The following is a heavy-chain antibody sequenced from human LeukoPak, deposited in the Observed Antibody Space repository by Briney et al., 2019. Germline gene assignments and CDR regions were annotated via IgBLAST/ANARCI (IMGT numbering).Heavy chain of an antibody. Sequence: GGSVKVSCKASGYTFTGYYMHWVRQAPGQGLEWMGWINPNSGGTNYAQTFQGWVTITRDTSISTAYMELSRLRSDDTAVYYCARDSTSGVTDVWGKGTTVTVSS. J-gene: IGHJ6*04. CDR3: ARDSTSGVTDV. D-gene: IGHD2-8*01. CDR1: GYTFTGYY. V-gene: IGHV1-2*04. CDR2: INPNSGGT.